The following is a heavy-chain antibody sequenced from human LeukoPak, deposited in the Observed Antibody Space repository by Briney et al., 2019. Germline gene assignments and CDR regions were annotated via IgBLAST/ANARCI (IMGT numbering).Heavy chain of an antibody. J-gene: IGHJ4*02. Sequence: AVIWYDGSNKYYADSVKGRFTISRDNSKNTLYLQMNSLRAEDTAVYYCARDGYGDGTFDYWGQGTLVTVSS. CDR2: IWYDGSNK. V-gene: IGHV3-33*01. D-gene: IGHD4-17*01. CDR3: ARDGYGDGTFDY.